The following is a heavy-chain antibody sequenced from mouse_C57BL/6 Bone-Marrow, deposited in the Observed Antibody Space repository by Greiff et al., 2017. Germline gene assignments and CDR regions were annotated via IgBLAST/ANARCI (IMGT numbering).Heavy chain of an antibody. J-gene: IGHJ3*01. Sequence: QVQLQQPGAELVKPGASVKLSCKASGYTFTSYWLQWVKQRPGQGLEWIGEIDPSDSYTNYNQKFKGQATLTVDTSSSTAYMQLSSLTSEDSAVYYCASYDWFAYWGQGTLVTVSA. CDR1: GYTFTSYW. CDR2: IDPSDSYT. D-gene: IGHD2-3*01. CDR3: ASYDWFAY. V-gene: IGHV1-50*01.